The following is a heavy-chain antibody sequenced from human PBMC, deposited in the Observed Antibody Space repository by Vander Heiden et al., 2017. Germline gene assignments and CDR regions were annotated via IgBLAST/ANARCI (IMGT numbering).Heavy chain of an antibody. CDR3: ARDLSITIFGVVIGAFDY. J-gene: IGHJ4*02. CDR1: GFIVSSIY. Sequence: ELQLVASGGGLIQPGGSLRLSCAASGFIVSSIYMGWVGQAPGKGLEWVSVIYSGGSTYYADSVKGRFTISRDNSKNTLYLKMNSLRAEDTAVYYCARDLSITIFGVVIGAFDYWGQGTLVTVSS. V-gene: IGHV3-53*01. D-gene: IGHD3-3*01. CDR2: IYSGGST.